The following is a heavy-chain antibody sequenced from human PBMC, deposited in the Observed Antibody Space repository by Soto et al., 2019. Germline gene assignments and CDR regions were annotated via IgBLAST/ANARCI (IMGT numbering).Heavy chain of an antibody. CDR2: IKSETDGGTT. D-gene: IGHD1-26*01. CDR3: TTVIPKGKWELGH. Sequence: PGGSLRLSCAASGVTFRNAWMSWVRQAPGKGLEWVGRIKSETDGGTTDYAGPVKGRFTISRDDSKNTLYVQMNSLKTEDTAVYYCTTVIPKGKWELGHWGQGTLVTVSS. CDR1: GVTFRNAW. J-gene: IGHJ4*02. V-gene: IGHV3-15*05.